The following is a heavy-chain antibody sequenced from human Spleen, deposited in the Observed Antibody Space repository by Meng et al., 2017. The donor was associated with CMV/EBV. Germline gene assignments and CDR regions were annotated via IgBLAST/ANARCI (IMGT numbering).Heavy chain of an antibody. D-gene: IGHD3-3*01. Sequence: ASVKVSCKAAEYSFTSYGISWMRQAPGQGLEWMGWISAYNSNTNYAQKFQGRLTMTTDTPTTTAYMELRSLRSDDTAVYYCARDFWSGNSLYGMDVWGQGTTVTVSS. V-gene: IGHV1-18*01. CDR1: EYSFTSYG. CDR3: ARDFWSGNSLYGMDV. J-gene: IGHJ6*02. CDR2: ISAYNSNT.